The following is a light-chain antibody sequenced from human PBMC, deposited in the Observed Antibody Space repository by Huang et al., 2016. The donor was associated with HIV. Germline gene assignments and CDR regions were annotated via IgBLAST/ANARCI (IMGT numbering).Light chain of an antibody. J-gene: IGKJ2*01. CDR2: DAS. CDR1: RCVLRIY. V-gene: IGKV3-20*01. CDR3: QQYNYLRYT. Sequence: PGSSSVAIGETSTPSCTAARCVLRIYLDWYQQRPGHAPRLLIDDASTMDTGIPDRFSGSGSGTDFTLTISRLEPEDFAVYYCQQYNYLRYTFGHGTKLEIK.